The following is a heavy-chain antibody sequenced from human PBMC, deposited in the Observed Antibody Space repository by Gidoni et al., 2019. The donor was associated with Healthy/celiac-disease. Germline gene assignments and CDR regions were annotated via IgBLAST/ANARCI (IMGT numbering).Heavy chain of an antibody. V-gene: IGHV4-39*01. Sequence: QLQLQESGPGLVKPSETLSLTCTVTGGSLSSSSYYWGWIRQPPGNGLEWTGSIYYRGSTYYNPSLKSRVTISVDTSKNQFSLKLSSVTAADTAVYYCARPCGDLPHNWFDPWGQGTLVTVSS. CDR2: IYYRGST. J-gene: IGHJ5*02. D-gene: IGHD2-21*01. CDR1: GGSLSSSSYY. CDR3: ARPCGDLPHNWFDP.